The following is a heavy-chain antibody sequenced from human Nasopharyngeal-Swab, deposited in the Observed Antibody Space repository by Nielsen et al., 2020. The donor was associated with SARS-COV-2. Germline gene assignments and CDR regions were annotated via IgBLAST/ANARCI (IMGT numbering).Heavy chain of an antibody. Sequence: GESLKISCAASGFTVSSNYMSWVRQAPGKGLEWVSVIYSGGSTYYADSVKGRFTISRDNSKNTLYLQMNSLRVEDTAVYYCARQGFVLYFDYWGQGTLVTVSS. V-gene: IGHV3-66*02. CDR2: IYSGGST. CDR1: GFTVSSNY. CDR3: ARQGFVLYFDY. J-gene: IGHJ4*02. D-gene: IGHD2-8*01.